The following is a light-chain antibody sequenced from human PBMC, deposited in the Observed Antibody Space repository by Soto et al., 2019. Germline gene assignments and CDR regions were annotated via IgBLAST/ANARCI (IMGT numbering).Light chain of an antibody. CDR3: SSYTSSSTRV. CDR1: SSDVGGYNY. J-gene: IGLJ2*01. Sequence: QSVLTQPASVSGSPGQSITISCTGTSSDVGGYNYASWYQQHPGKAPKLMIYEVRNRPSVVANRFSGYKSGNTASLTISGLQAEEAADYCCSSYTSSSTRVFGGGTKLTVL. CDR2: EVR. V-gene: IGLV2-14*01.